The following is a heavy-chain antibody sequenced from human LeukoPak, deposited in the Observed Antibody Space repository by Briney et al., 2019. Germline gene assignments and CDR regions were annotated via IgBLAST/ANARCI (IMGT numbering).Heavy chain of an antibody. Sequence: SQTLSLTCAISGDSVSSNSTACNWVRQSTSRGLEWLGRTYYRSKWYNDYAASVKSRITINPDTSENQFSLQLNSVTPEDTAVYYCARGGQGDGYSADEAFDLWGQGTMVTVSS. V-gene: IGHV6-1*01. CDR3: ARGGQGDGYSADEAFDL. D-gene: IGHD5-24*01. J-gene: IGHJ3*01. CDR2: TYYRSKWYN. CDR1: GDSVSSNSTA.